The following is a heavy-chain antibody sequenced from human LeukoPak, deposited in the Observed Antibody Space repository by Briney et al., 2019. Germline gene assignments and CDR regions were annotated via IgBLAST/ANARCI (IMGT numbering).Heavy chain of an antibody. CDR1: GGSFSGYY. D-gene: IGHD5-18*01. Sequence: SETLSLTCAVYGGSFSGYYWSWIRQPPGKGLEWIGEINYSGSTNYNPSLKSRVTISVDTSKNQFSLKLSSVTAADTAIYYCARGLGYSYGSVWFDPWGQGALVTVSS. CDR2: INYSGST. CDR3: ARGLGYSYGSVWFDP. V-gene: IGHV4-34*01. J-gene: IGHJ5*02.